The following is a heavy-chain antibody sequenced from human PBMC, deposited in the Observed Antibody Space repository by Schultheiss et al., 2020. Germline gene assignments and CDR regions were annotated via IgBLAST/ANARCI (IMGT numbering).Heavy chain of an antibody. CDR3: ARVRSSSGWLIDY. D-gene: IGHD6-19*01. CDR1: GFTFSSYW. CDR2: INSDGSST. J-gene: IGHJ4*02. Sequence: GESLKISCAASGFTFSSYWMHWVRQAPGKGLVWVSRINSDGSSTSYADSVKGRFTISRDNAKNSLYLQMNSLRAEDTAVYYCARVRSSSGWLIDYWGQGTLVTVSS. V-gene: IGHV3-74*01.